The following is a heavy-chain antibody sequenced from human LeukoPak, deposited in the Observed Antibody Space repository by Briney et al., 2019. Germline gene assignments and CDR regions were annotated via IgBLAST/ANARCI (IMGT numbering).Heavy chain of an antibody. CDR3: AKDPAAVAGTTNYFQH. CDR1: GFTFSSYG. Sequence: GRSLRLSCAASGFTFSSYGMHWVRQAPGKGLEWVAVISYDGSKKYYADSVKGRFTISRDNSKNTLYLQMNSLRVEDTAVYYCAKDPAAVAGTTNYFQHWGQGTLVTVSS. D-gene: IGHD6-19*01. J-gene: IGHJ1*01. V-gene: IGHV3-30*18. CDR2: ISYDGSKK.